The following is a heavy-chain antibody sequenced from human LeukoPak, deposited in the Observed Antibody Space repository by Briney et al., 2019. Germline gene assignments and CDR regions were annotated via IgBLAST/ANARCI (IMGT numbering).Heavy chain of an antibody. CDR1: GFTISSYA. CDR3: AKDRVAAAVTNWFDP. Sequence: GGSLRLSCAASGFTISSYAMSWVRQAPGKGLEWVSAISGSGGSTYYADSVKGRFTISRDNSKNTLYLQMNSLRAEDTAVYYCAKDRVAAAVTNWFDPWGQGTLVTVSS. J-gene: IGHJ5*02. CDR2: ISGSGGST. D-gene: IGHD6-13*01. V-gene: IGHV3-23*01.